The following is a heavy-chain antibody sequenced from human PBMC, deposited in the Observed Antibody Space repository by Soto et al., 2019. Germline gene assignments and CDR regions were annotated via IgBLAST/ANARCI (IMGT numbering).Heavy chain of an antibody. Sequence: GGSLRLSCAASGFTFDAYAMHWVRQAPGKGLEWVSVISWDGGAAFYADSVKGRFTVSRDNSKNSLYLQMNSLRVDDSALYYCARDAPRYCSSSSCSTGFDPWGQGALVTVSS. D-gene: IGHD2-15*01. CDR1: GFTFDAYA. J-gene: IGHJ5*02. V-gene: IGHV3-43D*04. CDR3: ARDAPRYCSSSSCSTGFDP. CDR2: ISWDGGAA.